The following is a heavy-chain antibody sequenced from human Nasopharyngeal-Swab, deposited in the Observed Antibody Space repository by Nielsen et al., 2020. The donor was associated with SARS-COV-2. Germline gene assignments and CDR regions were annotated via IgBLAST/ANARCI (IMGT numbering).Heavy chain of an antibody. CDR3: AKDNSNYYYYYGMDV. CDR1: RFTFDDYA. CDR2: ISWNSGSI. Sequence: GGSLRLSCAASRFTFDDYAMHWVRQAPGKGLEWVSGISWNSGSIGYADSVKGRFTISRDNAKNSLYLQMNSLRAEDMALYYCAKDNSNYYYYYGMDVWGQGTTVTVSS. V-gene: IGHV3-9*03. D-gene: IGHD4-11*01. J-gene: IGHJ6*02.